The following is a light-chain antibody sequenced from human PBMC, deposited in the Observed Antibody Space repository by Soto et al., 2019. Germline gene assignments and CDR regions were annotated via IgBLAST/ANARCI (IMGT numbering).Light chain of an antibody. CDR1: QSISNY. J-gene: IGKJ4*01. CDR2: AAS. Sequence: IQMTQSPSSLSASVGDRVTITCRASQSISNYLHWYQHRPGKAPNLLIYAASSLQSGVPSRFSGSGSGTDFTLTISSLQPEDFGTYYCQKSYAAPLTFGGGTKVEIK. V-gene: IGKV1-39*01. CDR3: QKSYAAPLT.